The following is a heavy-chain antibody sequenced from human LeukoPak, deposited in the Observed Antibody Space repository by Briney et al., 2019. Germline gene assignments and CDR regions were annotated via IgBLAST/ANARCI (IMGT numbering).Heavy chain of an antibody. CDR3: AKFVYCGGDCYYDY. D-gene: IGHD2-21*02. Sequence: ASVKVSCKASGYTFTGYYMHWVRRAPGQGLEWMGRINPNSGGTNYAQKFQGRVTMTRDTSISTAYMELSRLRSDDTAVYYCAKFVYCGGDCYYDYWGQGTLVTVSS. CDR2: INPNSGGT. J-gene: IGHJ4*02. CDR1: GYTFTGYY. V-gene: IGHV1-2*06.